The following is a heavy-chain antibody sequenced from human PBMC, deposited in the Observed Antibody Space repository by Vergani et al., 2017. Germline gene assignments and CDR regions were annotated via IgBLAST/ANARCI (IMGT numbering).Heavy chain of an antibody. J-gene: IGHJ3*02. D-gene: IGHD4-23*01. V-gene: IGHV4-39*01. Sequence: QLQLQESGPGLVKPSETLSLTCTVSGGSISSSSYYWGWIRQPPGKGLEWIGSIYCSGSTYYNPSLKSRVTISVDTSKNQFSLKLSSVTAADTAVYYCARWDYGGNWNDAFDIWGQGTMVTVSS. CDR1: GGSISSSSYY. CDR3: ARWDYGGNWNDAFDI. CDR2: IYCSGST.